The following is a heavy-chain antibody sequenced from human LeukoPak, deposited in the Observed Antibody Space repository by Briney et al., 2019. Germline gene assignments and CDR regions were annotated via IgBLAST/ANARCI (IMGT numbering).Heavy chain of an antibody. D-gene: IGHD3-10*01. CDR2: ISYDGSNK. V-gene: IGHV3-30-3*01. CDR3: ARKYGSGSYYPYYFDY. Sequence: PGGSLRLSCAASGFTFSSYAMHWVRQAPGKGLEWVAVISYDGSNKYYADSVKGRFTISRDNSKNTLYLQMNSLRAEDTAVYYCARKYGSGSYYPYYFDYWGQGTLVTVSS. CDR1: GFTFSSYA. J-gene: IGHJ4*02.